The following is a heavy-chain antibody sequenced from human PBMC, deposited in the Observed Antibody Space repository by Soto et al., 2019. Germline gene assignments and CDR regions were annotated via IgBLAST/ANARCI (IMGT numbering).Heavy chain of an antibody. J-gene: IGHJ3*02. D-gene: IGHD6-13*01. V-gene: IGHV4-31*03. CDR3: ARGTVPATAGYDAFDI. CDR2: IYYSGST. Sequence: PSETLSLTCTVSGGSISSGGYYWSWIRQHPGKGLEWIGYIYYSGSTYYNPSLKSRVTISVDTSKNQFSLKLSSVTAADTAVYYCARGTVPATAGYDAFDIWGQGTMVTVSS. CDR1: GGSISSGGYY.